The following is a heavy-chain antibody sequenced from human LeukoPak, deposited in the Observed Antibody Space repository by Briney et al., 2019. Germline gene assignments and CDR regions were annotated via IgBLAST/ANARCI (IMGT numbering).Heavy chain of an antibody. J-gene: IGHJ3*02. D-gene: IGHD6-13*01. CDR3: AENREYSSSWFDAFDI. Sequence: ASVKVSCKASGYTFTSYAMNWVRQALGQGLEWMGWINTSTGNPTYAQGFTGRFVFSLDTSVSTAYLQISSLKAEDTAVYYCAENREYSSSWFDAFDIWGQGTMVTVSS. CDR1: GYTFTSYA. CDR2: INTSTGNP. V-gene: IGHV7-4-1*02.